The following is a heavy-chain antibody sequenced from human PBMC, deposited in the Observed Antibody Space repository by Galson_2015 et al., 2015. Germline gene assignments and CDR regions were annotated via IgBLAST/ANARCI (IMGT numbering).Heavy chain of an antibody. J-gene: IGHJ6*02. V-gene: IGHV3-30*03. CDR2: ISYDGSNK. CDR1: GFTFSSYG. CDR3: ARDQNPGYYYYGMDV. Sequence: SLRLSCAASGFTFSSYGMHWVRQAPGKGLEWVAVISYDGSNKYYADSVKGRFTISRDNSKNTLYLQMNSLRAEDTAVYYCARDQNPGYYYYGMDVWGQGTTVTVSS. D-gene: IGHD1-14*01.